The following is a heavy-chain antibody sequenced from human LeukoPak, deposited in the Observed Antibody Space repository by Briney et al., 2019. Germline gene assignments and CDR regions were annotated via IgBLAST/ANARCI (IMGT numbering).Heavy chain of an antibody. Sequence: GGSLRLSCAASGFTISSYEMYWVRQALGKGLEWVSYISSSGSTIYYADSVKGRFTISRDNAKNSLYLQMNTLRAEDTAVYYCAELGITMIGGVWGKGTTVTISS. V-gene: IGHV3-48*03. CDR2: ISSSGSTI. CDR1: GFTISSYE. CDR3: AELGITMIGGV. D-gene: IGHD3-10*02. J-gene: IGHJ6*04.